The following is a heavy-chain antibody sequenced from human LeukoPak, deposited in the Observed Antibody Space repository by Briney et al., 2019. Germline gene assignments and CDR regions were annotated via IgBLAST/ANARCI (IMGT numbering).Heavy chain of an antibody. J-gene: IGHJ4*02. V-gene: IGHV3-7*01. D-gene: IGHD1-26*01. CDR3: AREATTFDY. CDR2: IKQDGSEK. CDR1: GFSFSSYG. Sequence: GGSLRLSCAASGFSFSSYGMSWVRQAPGKGLEWGAHIKQDGSEKYYVDSVKGGFTISRDNAKNSLYLQMNSLRAEDTAVYYCAREATTFDYWGQGTLVTVSS.